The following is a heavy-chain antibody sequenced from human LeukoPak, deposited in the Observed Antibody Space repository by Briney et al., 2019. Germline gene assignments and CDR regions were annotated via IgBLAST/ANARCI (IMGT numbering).Heavy chain of an antibody. CDR3: ARAQPYDYGDYHFDY. CDR1: GGTFSSYA. D-gene: IGHD4-17*01. CDR2: IIPIFGTA. V-gene: IGHV1-69*01. Sequence: SVKASCKASGGTFSSYAISWVRQAPGQGLEWMGGIIPIFGTANYAQKFQGRVTITADECTSTAYMELSSLRSEDTAVYYCARAQPYDYGDYHFDYWGQGTLVTVSS. J-gene: IGHJ4*02.